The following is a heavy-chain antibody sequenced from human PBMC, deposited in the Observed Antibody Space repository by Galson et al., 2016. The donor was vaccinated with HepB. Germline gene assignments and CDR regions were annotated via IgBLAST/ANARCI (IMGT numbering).Heavy chain of an antibody. CDR2: IYSGDNN. J-gene: IGHJ2*01. CDR3: ARDNVHFCSGSLPWCFDL. V-gene: IGHV3-53*01. D-gene: IGHD3-10*01. Sequence: SLRLSCAASGFTVSSNYMSWVRQAPGKGLEWVSVIYSGDNNCHADYVKGRFTISRDSFKNTVYLQMDNLRTDETAVDYCARDNVHFCSGSLPWCFDLLGRGTLVTVSS. CDR1: GFTVSSNY.